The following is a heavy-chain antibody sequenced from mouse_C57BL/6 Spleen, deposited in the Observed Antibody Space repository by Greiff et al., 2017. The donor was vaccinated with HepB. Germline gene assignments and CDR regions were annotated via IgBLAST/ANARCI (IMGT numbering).Heavy chain of an antibody. D-gene: IGHD1-1*01. J-gene: IGHJ1*03. CDR2: INPNNGGT. CDR1: GYTFTDYN. CDR3: ARSLLRDWYFDV. V-gene: IGHV1-18*01. Sequence: EVQLQQSGPELVKPGASVKIPCKASGYTFTDYNMDWVKQSHGKSLEWIGDINPNNGGTIYNQKFKGKATLTVEKSSSTAYMELRSLTSEDTAVYYCARSLLRDWYFDVWGTGTTVTVSS.